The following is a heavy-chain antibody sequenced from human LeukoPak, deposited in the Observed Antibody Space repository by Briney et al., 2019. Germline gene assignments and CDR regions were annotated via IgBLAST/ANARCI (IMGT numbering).Heavy chain of an antibody. J-gene: IGHJ4*02. Sequence: GESLKISCKGFGYTFSNYWIGWVRQMPGKGLEWMGIIYPDDSDTRYSPSFQGQVTISADKSITTAFLQWSCLKASDTAMYYCAIFGDKYGSGSYGDSWGQGTLVTVSS. D-gene: IGHD3-10*01. CDR1: GYTFSNYW. CDR3: AIFGDKYGSGSYGDS. CDR2: IYPDDSDT. V-gene: IGHV5-51*01.